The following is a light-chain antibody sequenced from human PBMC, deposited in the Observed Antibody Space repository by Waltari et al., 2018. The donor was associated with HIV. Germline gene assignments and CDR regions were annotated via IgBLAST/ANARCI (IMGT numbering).Light chain of an antibody. CDR3: ATWDDSLSGVL. CDR1: RSHIGGNY. Sequence: QSVLTQPPSASGTPGQRITVSCSGSRSHIGGNYVYWYQQFPGMAPQIVMYENNRRPSGVPDRCSGSKSGTSASLAISGLRSEDEAHYYCATWDDSLSGVLFGGGTKLTVL. J-gene: IGLJ2*01. V-gene: IGLV1-47*01. CDR2: ENN.